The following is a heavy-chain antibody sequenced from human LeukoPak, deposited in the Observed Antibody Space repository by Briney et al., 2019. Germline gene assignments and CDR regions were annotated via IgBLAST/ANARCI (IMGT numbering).Heavy chain of an antibody. CDR2: INPNSGGT. CDR1: GYTFTGYY. J-gene: IGHJ4*02. V-gene: IGHV1-2*02. CDR3: ATPTVTTWYYFDH. D-gene: IGHD4-17*01. Sequence: ASVKVSCKASGYTFTGYYMHWVRQAPGQGLEWMGWINPNSGGTNYAQKFQGRVTMAWDTSISTAYLELTRPRADGTAGYCCATPTVTTWYYFDHWGQGTRVTVSS.